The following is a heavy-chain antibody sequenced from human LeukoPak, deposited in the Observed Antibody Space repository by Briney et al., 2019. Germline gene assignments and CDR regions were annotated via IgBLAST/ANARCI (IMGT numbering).Heavy chain of an antibody. CDR1: GGSFSGYY. CDR2: INHSGST. J-gene: IGHJ4*02. V-gene: IGHV4-34*01. Sequence: SETLSLTCAVYGGSFSGYYWSWIRQPPGKGLGWIGEINHSGSTNHNPSLKSRVTISVDTSKNQFSLKLSSVTAADTAVYYCASLDVVVNYWGQGTLVTVSS. D-gene: IGHD2-15*01. CDR3: ASLDVVVNY.